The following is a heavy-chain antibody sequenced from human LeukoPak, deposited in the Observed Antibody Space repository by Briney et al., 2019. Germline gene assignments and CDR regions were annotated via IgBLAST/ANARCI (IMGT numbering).Heavy chain of an antibody. CDR3: ASSDYYYTSLDH. J-gene: IGHJ4*02. D-gene: IGHD3-22*01. Sequence: GGSLRLSCAASGFTFGSCAMSWVRQAPGKGLEWVSTVSGTDGSTYYADSVKGRSTISRDNSKNTLYLQMNSLRAEDTAVYYCASSDYYYTSLDHWGQGTLVTVSS. CDR2: VSGTDGST. V-gene: IGHV3-23*01. CDR1: GFTFGSCA.